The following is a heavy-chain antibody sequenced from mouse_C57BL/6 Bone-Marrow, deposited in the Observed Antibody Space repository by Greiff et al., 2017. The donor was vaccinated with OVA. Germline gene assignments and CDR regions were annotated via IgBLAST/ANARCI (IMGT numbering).Heavy chain of an antibody. V-gene: IGHV5-4*01. D-gene: IGHD2-5*01. J-gene: IGHJ4*01. CDR3: ARDKGAYYSNYVAMDY. CDR1: GFTFSSYA. Sequence: EVQLVESGGGLVKPGGSLKLSCAASGFTFSSYAMSWVRQTPEKRLEWVATISDGGSYTYYPDNVKGRFTISRDNAKNNLYLQMSHLKSEDTAMYYCARDKGAYYSNYVAMDYWGQGTSVTVSS. CDR2: ISDGGSYT.